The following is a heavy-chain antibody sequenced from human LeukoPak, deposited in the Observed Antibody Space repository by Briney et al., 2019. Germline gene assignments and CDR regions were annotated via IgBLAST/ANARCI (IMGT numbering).Heavy chain of an antibody. CDR1: GGSISSSSYY. Sequence: SETPSLTCTVSGGSISSSSYYWGCIRQPPGKGLEWIGSIDYSGSTNYNPSLKSRVTISVDTSKNQFSLKLSSVTVADTAVYYCARENYYGSGSYYPYYYYGMDVWGQGTTVTVSS. CDR3: ARENYYGSGSYYPYYYYGMDV. J-gene: IGHJ6*02. D-gene: IGHD3-10*01. CDR2: IDYSGST. V-gene: IGHV4-39*07.